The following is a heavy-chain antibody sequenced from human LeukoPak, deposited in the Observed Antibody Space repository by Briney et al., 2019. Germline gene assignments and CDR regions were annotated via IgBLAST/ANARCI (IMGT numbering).Heavy chain of an antibody. J-gene: IGHJ4*02. CDR2: INHSGST. CDR3: ARGDIAAAVDY. Sequence: SETLSLTCAVSGYSISSGYYWGWIRQPPGKGLEWIGEINHSGSTNYNPSLKSRVTISVDTSKNQFSLKLSSVTAADTAVYYCARGDIAAAVDYWGQGTLVTVSS. D-gene: IGHD6-13*01. CDR1: GYSISSGYY. V-gene: IGHV4-38-2*01.